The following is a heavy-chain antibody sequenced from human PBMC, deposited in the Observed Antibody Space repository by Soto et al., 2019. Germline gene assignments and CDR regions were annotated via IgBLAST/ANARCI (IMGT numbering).Heavy chain of an antibody. D-gene: IGHD3-22*01. CDR2: LYYSGST. CDR1: GGSISSSRYY. V-gene: IGHV4-39*01. CDR3: ARRPDSSGVRWFDP. J-gene: IGHJ5*02. Sequence: QLQLQESGPGLVKPSETLSLTCTVSGGSISSSRYYWAWIRQPPGKGLEWIGSLYYSGSTYYNPSLKSRVTISVDTSKNQFSLKLSSVTAADTAVYYCARRPDSSGVRWFDPWGQGTLVTVSS.